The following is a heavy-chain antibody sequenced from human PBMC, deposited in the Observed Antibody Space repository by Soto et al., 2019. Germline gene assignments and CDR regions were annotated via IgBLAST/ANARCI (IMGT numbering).Heavy chain of an antibody. D-gene: IGHD5-12*01. Sequence: GGSLRLSCAASGFTFSSYAMHWVRQAPGKGLEWVAVISYDGSNKYYADSVKGRFTISRDNSKNTLYLQMNSLRAEDTAVYYWARLPMVATIIRGEGGYDYWGQGTLVTVSS. J-gene: IGHJ4*01. CDR2: ISYDGSNK. V-gene: IGHV3-30-3*01. CDR1: GFTFSSYA. CDR3: ARLPMVATIIRGEGGYDY.